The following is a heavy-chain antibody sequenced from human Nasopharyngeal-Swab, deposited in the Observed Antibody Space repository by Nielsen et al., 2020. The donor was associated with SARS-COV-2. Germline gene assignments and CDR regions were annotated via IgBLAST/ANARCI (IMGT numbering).Heavy chain of an antibody. V-gene: IGHV4-4*02. CDR1: GGSFSSSNW. Sequence: SETLSLTCDVSGGSFSSSNWWGWVRQSPGKGLEWIGEVSHSGSTKYNPSLQSRVTMSVDKSKNQFSLKLSSVTAADTAVYYCARDNSRINVFGVVEWGAAFDIWGHGTMVTVSS. J-gene: IGHJ3*02. CDR2: VSHSGST. CDR3: ARDNSRINVFGVVEWGAAFDI. D-gene: IGHD3-3*01.